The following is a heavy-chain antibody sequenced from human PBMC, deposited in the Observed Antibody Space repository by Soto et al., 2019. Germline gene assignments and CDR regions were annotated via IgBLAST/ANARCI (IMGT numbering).Heavy chain of an antibody. D-gene: IGHD2-15*01. CDR2: SSTYDGDT. J-gene: IGHJ4*02. V-gene: IGHV1-18*01. CDR3: ARDRGRSCIGGSCPSDY. CDR1: GYTFTTYG. Sequence: QVQLVQSGAEVKKPGASVRVSCKASGYTFTTYGITWVRQAPGQGLEWMGWSSTYDGDTNYAQKVQGRVTMTKETSTSTAYMELRSLRSDDTAVYYCARDRGRSCIGGSCPSDYWGQGTLVTVSS.